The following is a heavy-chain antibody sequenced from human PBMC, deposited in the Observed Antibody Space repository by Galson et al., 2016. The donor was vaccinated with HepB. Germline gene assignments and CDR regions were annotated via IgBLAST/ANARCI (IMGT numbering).Heavy chain of an antibody. CDR1: GFTFGDYA. CDR2: IRSKVYGVTT. J-gene: IGHJ6*02. CDR3: TRVPSPRDYYYGMDV. Sequence: SLRLSCAASGFTFGDYAMSWVRQAPGKGLEWVGFIRSKVYGVTTEYAASVKGRFTTSRDDSKSIAYLQMNSLKTEDTAVYYCTRVPSPRDYYYGMDVWGQGTTVTVSS. V-gene: IGHV3-49*04.